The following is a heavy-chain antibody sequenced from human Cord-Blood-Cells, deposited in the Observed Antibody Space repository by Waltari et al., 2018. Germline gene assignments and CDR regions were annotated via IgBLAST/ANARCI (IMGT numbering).Heavy chain of an antibody. D-gene: IGHD6-13*01. CDR1: GGSSSGYY. J-gene: IGHJ4*02. CDR3: ARGPFRSSWYNPDFDY. CDR2: INHSGST. V-gene: IGHV4-34*01. Sequence: QVQLQQWGAGLLKPSETLSLTCAVYGGSSSGYYWSWIRQPPGKGLEWIGEINHSGSTNYNPSLKSRVTISVDTSKNQFSLKLSSVTAADTAVYYCARGPFRSSWYNPDFDYWGQGTLVTVSS.